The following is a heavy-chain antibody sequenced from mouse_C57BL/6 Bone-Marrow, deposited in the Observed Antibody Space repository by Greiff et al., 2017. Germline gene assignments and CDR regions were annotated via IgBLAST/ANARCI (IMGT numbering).Heavy chain of an antibody. V-gene: IGHV8-8*01. Sequence: QVTLKVSGPGILQPSQTLSLTCSFSGFSLSTFGMGVGWIRQPSGKGLEWLAHIWWDDDKYYNPALKRRLTISTDTSKNQVFLKIANVDTADTATYYCARIAVYSNPYYFDYWGQGTTLTVSS. CDR3: ARIAVYSNPYYFDY. CDR1: GFSLSTFGMG. D-gene: IGHD2-5*01. J-gene: IGHJ2*01. CDR2: IWWDDDK.